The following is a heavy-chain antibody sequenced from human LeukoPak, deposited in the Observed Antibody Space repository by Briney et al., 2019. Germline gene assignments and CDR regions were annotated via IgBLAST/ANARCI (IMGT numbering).Heavy chain of an antibody. V-gene: IGHV4-59*08. Sequence: PSETLSLTCTVSGGSISSYYWSWIRQPPGKGLEWIGYIYYSGSTNYNPSLKSRVTISVDTSKNQFSLKLSSVTAADTAVYYCARQSSSGSYYYYYYGMGVWGQGTTVTVSS. D-gene: IGHD1-26*01. CDR2: IYYSGST. J-gene: IGHJ6*02. CDR1: GGSISSYY. CDR3: ARQSSSGSYYYYYYGMGV.